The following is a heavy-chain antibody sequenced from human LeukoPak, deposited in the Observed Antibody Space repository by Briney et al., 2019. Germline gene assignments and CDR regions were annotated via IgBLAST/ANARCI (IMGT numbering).Heavy chain of an antibody. CDR2: IYYSGST. V-gene: IGHV4-39*01. CDR1: GGSISSGSYY. Sequence: SETLSLTCTVSGGSISSGSYYWGWIRQPPGKGLEWIGSIYYSGSTYYNPSLKSRVTISVDTSKNQFSLKLSSVTAADTAVYYCAGDYGGNSGASDYWGQGTLVTVSS. D-gene: IGHD4-23*01. J-gene: IGHJ4*02. CDR3: AGDYGGNSGASDY.